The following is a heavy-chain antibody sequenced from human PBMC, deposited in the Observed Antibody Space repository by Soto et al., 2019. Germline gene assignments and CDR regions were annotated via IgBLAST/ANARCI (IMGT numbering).Heavy chain of an antibody. CDR1: GGSVSSGSYY. V-gene: IGHV4-61*01. J-gene: IGHJ6*02. CDR2: IYYSGST. D-gene: IGHD3-3*01. CDR3: ARGDYDFWSGYYTAGYYYYGMDV. Sequence: SETLSLTCTVSGGSVSSGSYYWSWIRQPPGKGLEWIGYIYYSGSTNYNPSLKSRVTISVDTSKNQFSLKLSSVTAADTAVYYCARGDYDFWSGYYTAGYYYYGMDVWGQGTTVTV.